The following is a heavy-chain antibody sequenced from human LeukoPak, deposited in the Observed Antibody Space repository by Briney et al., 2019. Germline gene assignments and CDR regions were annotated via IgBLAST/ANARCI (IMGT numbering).Heavy chain of an antibody. CDR2: ISSSSIYI. CDR1: GFIFSTYS. CDR3: ARPGPDAFDI. J-gene: IGHJ3*02. Sequence: PGGSLRLSCAASGFIFSTYSINWVRQAPGKGLEWVSSISSSSIYIYYADSVKGRFTFSRDNSKNTLYLQMNSLRAEDTAVYYCARPGPDAFDIWGQGTMVTVSS. V-gene: IGHV3-21*01.